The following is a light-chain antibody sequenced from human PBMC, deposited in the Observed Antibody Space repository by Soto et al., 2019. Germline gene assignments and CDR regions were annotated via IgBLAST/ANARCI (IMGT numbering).Light chain of an antibody. J-gene: IGLJ2*01. CDR1: SDSVCPSHF. Sequence: QAVVTQEPSFSVSPGGTVTLTCCLSSDSVCPSHFPSWYQQTPGQAPRTLIYNTNTRSSGVPDRFSGSILGNRAALTITGAQADDESDYYCVLYMRSGISVFGGGTKLTVL. CDR3: VLYMRSGISV. V-gene: IGLV8-61*01. CDR2: NTN.